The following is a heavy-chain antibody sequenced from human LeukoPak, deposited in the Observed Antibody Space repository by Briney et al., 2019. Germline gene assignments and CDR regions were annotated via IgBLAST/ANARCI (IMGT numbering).Heavy chain of an antibody. D-gene: IGHD6-13*01. CDR1: GGSFSGYY. Sequence: SETLSLTCAVYGGSFSGYYRSWIRQPPGKGLEWIGEINHSGSTNYNPSLKSRVTISVDTSKNQFSLKLSSVTAADTAVYYCARVRYSSSWYGGWFDPWGQGTLVTVSS. J-gene: IGHJ5*02. V-gene: IGHV4-34*01. CDR2: INHSGST. CDR3: ARVRYSSSWYGGWFDP.